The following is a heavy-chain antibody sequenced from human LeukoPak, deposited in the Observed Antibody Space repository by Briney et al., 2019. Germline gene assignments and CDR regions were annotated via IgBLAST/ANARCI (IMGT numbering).Heavy chain of an antibody. CDR2: IWYDGSRI. J-gene: IGHJ4*02. D-gene: IGHD6-6*01. Sequence: GGSLRLSCAASGFIFSNYGMHWVRQAPGEGLDWVAVIWYDGSRIYYADSVKGRFTISRDNSKNTLYLQMNSLRAEDTAVYYCARAYSSSSEANFDYWGQGTLVTVSS. CDR3: ARAYSSSSEANFDY. CDR1: GFIFSNYG. V-gene: IGHV3-33*01.